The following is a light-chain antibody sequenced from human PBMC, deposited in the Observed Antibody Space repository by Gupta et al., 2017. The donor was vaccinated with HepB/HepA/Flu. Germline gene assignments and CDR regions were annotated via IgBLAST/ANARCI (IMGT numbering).Light chain of an antibody. Sequence: ILTPPHSVSESPGQPVIISCTRSSGSIARHYVQWSQQRPGSAPTTVIYENNRRPSGVPARFSGSIDSSSYAASLTISGLKTEDEADYSCQSDDSSNSWVFGGGTKLTVL. J-gene: IGLJ3*02. CDR2: ENN. CDR1: SGSIARHY. V-gene: IGLV6-57*03. CDR3: QSDDSSNSWV.